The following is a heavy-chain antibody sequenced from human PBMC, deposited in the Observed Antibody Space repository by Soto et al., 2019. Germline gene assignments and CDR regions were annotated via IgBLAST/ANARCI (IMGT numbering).Heavy chain of an antibody. D-gene: IGHD6-13*01. CDR2: ISWNSGAI. CDR3: AKGAGLNGSPLDY. V-gene: IGHV3-9*01. J-gene: IGHJ4*02. Sequence: GGSLRLSCAASAFSFDDYAMYWVRQAPGKGLEWVSGISWNSGAIAYADSVKGRFTISRDNAKDSLYLQMNSLRPEDTALYFCAKGAGLNGSPLDYWGQGTLVTVSS. CDR1: AFSFDDYA.